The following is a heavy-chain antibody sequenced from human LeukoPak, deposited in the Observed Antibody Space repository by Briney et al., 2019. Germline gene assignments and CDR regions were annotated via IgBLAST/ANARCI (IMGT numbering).Heavy chain of an antibody. Sequence: GSLRLSCAASGFTFSSYSMNWVRQAPGKGLEWVSSISSSSSYIYYADSVKGRFTISRDNAKNSLYLQMNSLRAEGTAVYYCARDYYDSSGYYLGWFDPWGQGTLVTVSS. V-gene: IGHV3-21*01. D-gene: IGHD3-22*01. J-gene: IGHJ5*02. CDR1: GFTFSSYS. CDR2: ISSSSSYI. CDR3: ARDYYDSSGYYLGWFDP.